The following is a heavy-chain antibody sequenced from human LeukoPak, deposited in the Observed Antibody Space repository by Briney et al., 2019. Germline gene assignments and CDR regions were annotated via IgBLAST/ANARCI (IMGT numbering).Heavy chain of an antibody. CDR2: INHSGST. D-gene: IGHD6-19*01. V-gene: IGHV4-34*01. CDR1: GGSFSGYY. CDR3: ATSYSSGWYAGYYYYMDV. J-gene: IGHJ6*03. Sequence: SETLSLTCAVYGGSFSGYYWSWIRQPPGKGLEWIGEINHSGSTNYNPSLKRRVTISVDTSKNQFSLKLSSVTAADTAVYYCATSYSSGWYAGYYYYMDVWGKGTTVTVSS.